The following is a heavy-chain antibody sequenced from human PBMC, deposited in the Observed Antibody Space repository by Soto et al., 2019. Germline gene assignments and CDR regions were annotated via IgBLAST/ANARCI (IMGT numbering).Heavy chain of an antibody. CDR3: ARHINDNYYDSSGWFDP. J-gene: IGHJ5*02. CDR2: IYPGDSDT. Sequence: ESLKISFKGSGYSFTSYWIGWVRHMPGKVLEWMGIIYPGDSDTRYSPSFQGQVTISADKSISTAYLQWSSLKASDTAMYYCARHINDNYYDSSGWFDPWGQGTLVTVSS. CDR1: GYSFTSYW. D-gene: IGHD3-22*01. V-gene: IGHV5-51*01.